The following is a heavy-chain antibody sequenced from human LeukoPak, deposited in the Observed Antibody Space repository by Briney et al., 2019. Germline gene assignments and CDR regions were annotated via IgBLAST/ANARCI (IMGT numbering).Heavy chain of an antibody. CDR2: NRCNGGDT. CDR1: GITLRNHN. V-gene: IGHV3-23*01. D-gene: IGHD1-26*01. CDR3: AKGRTLVGGSTRSYDC. Sequence: GSLRLLFSTSGITLRNHNINLGPQAPRKGMELVSINRCNGGDTFYADSVKGRFTISRDNSKHTLFLQMNSLRDEDTAVYYCAKGRTLVGGSTRSYDCWGQGTLVTVSS. J-gene: IGHJ4*02.